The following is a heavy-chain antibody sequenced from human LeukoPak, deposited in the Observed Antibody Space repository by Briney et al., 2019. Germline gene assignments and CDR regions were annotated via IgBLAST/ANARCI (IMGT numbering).Heavy chain of an antibody. Sequence: TGGSLTLSCAASGFTFSNAWMSWVRQAPGKGLEWVGRIKSKTDGGTTDYAAPVKGRFTISRDDSKNTLYLQMNSLKTEDTAVYYCTKYYYDSSGYLYYFDSWGQGTLVTVSS. J-gene: IGHJ4*02. CDR2: IKSKTDGGTT. D-gene: IGHD3-22*01. CDR3: TKYYYDSSGYLYYFDS. CDR1: GFTFSNAW. V-gene: IGHV3-15*01.